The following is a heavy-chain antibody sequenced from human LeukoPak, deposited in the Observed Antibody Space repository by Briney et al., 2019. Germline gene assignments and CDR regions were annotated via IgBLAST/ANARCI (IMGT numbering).Heavy chain of an antibody. CDR2: TDQVGSDK. J-gene: IGHJ4*02. CDR3: GKEGRGMGAATIDY. V-gene: IGHV3-7*04. D-gene: IGHD1-26*01. Sequence: PGGSLRLSCAASGFTFSHYWMTWVRQAPGKGLEWVANTDQVGSDKYYVDSVKGRFTISRDNAKNSLYLQMNSLRDEDTAVYYCGKEGRGMGAATIDYWGQGTLVTVSS. CDR1: GFTFSHYW.